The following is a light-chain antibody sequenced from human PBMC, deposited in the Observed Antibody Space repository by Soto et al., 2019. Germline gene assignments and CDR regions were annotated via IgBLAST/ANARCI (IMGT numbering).Light chain of an antibody. J-gene: IGKJ3*01. Sequence: DIQMTQSPSSLSASVGDRVTITCRASQSISSYLNWYQQKPGKAPKLLIYAASSLQSGVPSRFSRSGSGTEFTLTISSLQPEDFAAYYCQQSYSTLFTFGPGTKVDIK. V-gene: IGKV1-39*01. CDR2: AAS. CDR3: QQSYSTLFT. CDR1: QSISSY.